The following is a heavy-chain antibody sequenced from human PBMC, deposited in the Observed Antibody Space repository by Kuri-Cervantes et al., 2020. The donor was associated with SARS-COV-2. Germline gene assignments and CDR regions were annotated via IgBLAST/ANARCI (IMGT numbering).Heavy chain of an antibody. CDR2: ITTLGDT. V-gene: IGHV3-13*01. Sequence: GGSLRLSCAASGFALSSHDMHWVRQVTGKGLEWVSGITTLGDTFYPDSVKGRFTISRDNAKNTLYLQMNSLRAEDTAVYYCARDPYWGQGTLVTVSS. CDR1: GFALSSHD. CDR3: ARDPY. J-gene: IGHJ4*02.